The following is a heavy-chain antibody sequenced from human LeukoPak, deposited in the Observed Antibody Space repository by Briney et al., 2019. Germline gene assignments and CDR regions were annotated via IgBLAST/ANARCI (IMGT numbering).Heavy chain of an antibody. D-gene: IGHD7-27*01. Sequence: GGSLRLSCVASGFSFSTHKMNWVRQAPGQGLEWVSSIGRDSSYVYYADSLKGRFTISRDDAKNSLYLQMNNLRAEDTAVYYCASHFAHWGSHLFGYWGQGTLVTVSS. V-gene: IGHV3-21*01. CDR1: GFSFSTHK. CDR3: ASHFAHWGSHLFGY. CDR2: IGRDSSYV. J-gene: IGHJ4*02.